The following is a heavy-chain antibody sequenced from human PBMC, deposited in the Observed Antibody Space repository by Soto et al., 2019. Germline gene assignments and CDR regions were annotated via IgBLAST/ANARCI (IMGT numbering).Heavy chain of an antibody. D-gene: IGHD2-15*01. CDR1: GFAFRSYN. J-gene: IGHJ4*02. V-gene: IGHV3-21*01. Sequence: EVQLVESGGGLAKPGGSLTLSCAGSGFAFRSYNMNWVRQPPGKGLEWVASISSGSSNIYYADSVKGRFTISRDNAKDSLYLQMDSLRAEDSAVYYCASATVVAGTFDFWGQGTLLTVSS. CDR2: ISSGSSNI. CDR3: ASATVVAGTFDF.